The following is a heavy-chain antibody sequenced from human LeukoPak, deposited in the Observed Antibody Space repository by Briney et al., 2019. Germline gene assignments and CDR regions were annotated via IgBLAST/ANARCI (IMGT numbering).Heavy chain of an antibody. CDR1: GGSISSGGYY. V-gene: IGHV4-31*03. CDR2: IYFSENT. CDR3: ARVSHGGNFFDY. D-gene: IGHD2-21*01. J-gene: IGHJ4*02. Sequence: SETLSLTCTVSGGSISSGGYYWSWIRQHPGKGLEWIGYIYFSENTYYNPSLKSRVTISVDTSKNQFSLKLSSVTAADTAVYYCARVSHGGNFFDYWGQGTLVTVSS.